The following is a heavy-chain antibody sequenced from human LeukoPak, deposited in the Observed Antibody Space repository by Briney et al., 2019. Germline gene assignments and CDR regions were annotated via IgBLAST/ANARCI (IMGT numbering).Heavy chain of an antibody. D-gene: IGHD6-13*01. CDR2: IRYDGSNK. Sequence: PGGSLRLSCAASGFTFSSYGMHWVRQAPGKGLEWVAFIRYDGSNKYYADSVKGRFTISRDNSKNTLYLQMNSLRAEDTAVYYCAKVWSQYSSSWYLDPWGQGTLVTVSS. J-gene: IGHJ5*02. CDR3: AKVWSQYSSSWYLDP. CDR1: GFTFSSYG. V-gene: IGHV3-30*02.